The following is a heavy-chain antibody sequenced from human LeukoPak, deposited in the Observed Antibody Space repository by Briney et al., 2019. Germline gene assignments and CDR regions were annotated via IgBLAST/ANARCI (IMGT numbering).Heavy chain of an antibody. D-gene: IGHD2-15*01. V-gene: IGHV3-30*03. CDR3: ATIPYSEIFDY. CDR2: VSYDGSNE. Sequence: PGGSLRLSCAASGFTFSSYGLHWVRQAPGKGLEWVAAVSYDGSNEYYADSVKGRFTISRDNSKNTLYLQMNSLRAEDTAVYYCATIPYSEIFDYWGQGTLVTVSS. J-gene: IGHJ4*02. CDR1: GFTFSSYG.